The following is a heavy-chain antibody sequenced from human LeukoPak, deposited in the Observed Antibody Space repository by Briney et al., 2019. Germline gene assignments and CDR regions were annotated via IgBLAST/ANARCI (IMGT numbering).Heavy chain of an antibody. V-gene: IGHV4-39*02. Sequence: PSETLSLTCSVSGDSFSSSSYYWGRIRRPPGKGLEWIGSIYYSGTTYYNPSLKSRVTISVDTSKNHFSLNLTSVTAADTAVYYCGRDDEVRGAHDAFDIWGQGTMVTVSS. J-gene: IGHJ3*02. CDR2: IYYSGTT. CDR1: GDSFSSSSYY. D-gene: IGHD3-10*01. CDR3: GRDDEVRGAHDAFDI.